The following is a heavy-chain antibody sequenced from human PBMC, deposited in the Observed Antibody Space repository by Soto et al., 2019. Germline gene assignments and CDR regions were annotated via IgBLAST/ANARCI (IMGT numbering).Heavy chain of an antibody. CDR1: GFTVNDYY. Sequence: EVQLVESGGGLVQPGGSLRLSCAASGFTVNDYYMTWVRQAPGKGLEWVSLLYSGGSTIYADSVKGRVTISRDSSKNTXXXXXXXXXXXXXXXXXXXXXXXGXXXFGFDSWGQGTLVTVSS. V-gene: IGHV3-66*02. CDR2: LYSGGST. D-gene: IGHD3-16*01. J-gene: IGHJ4*02. CDR3: XXXXXGXXXFGFDS.